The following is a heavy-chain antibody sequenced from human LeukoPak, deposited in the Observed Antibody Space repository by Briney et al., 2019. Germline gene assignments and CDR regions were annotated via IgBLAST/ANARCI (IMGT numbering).Heavy chain of an antibody. Sequence: GGSLRLSCAASGFTFSSYAMSWVRQAPGKGLEWVSAISGSGGSTYYADSVKGRFTISRDNSKNTLYLHMNSLRAEDTAVYYCARDQGSSGWRDAFDIWGQGTMVTVSS. CDR1: GFTFSSYA. CDR3: ARDQGSSGWRDAFDI. CDR2: ISGSGGST. J-gene: IGHJ3*02. V-gene: IGHV3-23*01. D-gene: IGHD6-19*01.